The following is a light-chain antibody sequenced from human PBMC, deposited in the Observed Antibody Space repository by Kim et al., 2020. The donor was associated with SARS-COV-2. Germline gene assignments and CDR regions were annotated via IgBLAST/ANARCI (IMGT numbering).Light chain of an antibody. V-gene: IGKV3-20*01. Sequence: EIVMTQSPSTLSVSPGDRATLSCRASQGVSSNLAWFQQKPGQAPRLLIYGASSRATGIPDRFSGSGSGTDFTLTISRLEPEDFAVYYCQQYGSSPYTFGQGTKLEI. CDR1: QGVSSN. CDR2: GAS. J-gene: IGKJ2*01. CDR3: QQYGSSPYT.